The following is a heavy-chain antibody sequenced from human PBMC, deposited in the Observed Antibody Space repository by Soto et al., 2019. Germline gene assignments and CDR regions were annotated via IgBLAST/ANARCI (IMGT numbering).Heavy chain of an antibody. D-gene: IGHD4-4*01. J-gene: IGHJ6*02. CDR2: ISYDGSNK. V-gene: IGHV3-30-3*01. Sequence: XGSLRLSCAAAGFTFSSYAMHWVRQAPGKGLEWVAVISYDGSNKYNADSVKGRFTISRDNAKNSLYLEMNSLRAEDTAVYYCARDSGLHLYYGMDVWGQETTVTVSS. CDR3: ARDSGLHLYYGMDV. CDR1: GFTFSSYA.